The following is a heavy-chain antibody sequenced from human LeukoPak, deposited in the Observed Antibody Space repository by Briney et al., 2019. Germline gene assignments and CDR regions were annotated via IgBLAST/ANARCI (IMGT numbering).Heavy chain of an antibody. V-gene: IGHV1-46*01. CDR1: GYTLTSYY. Sequence: ASVKVSCKASGYTLTSYYMHWVRQAPGQGLEWMGIINHSGGSTSYAQKFQGRVTMTRDMSTSTVYMELSSLRAEDTAVYYCARDQYDDYVVFDYWGQGTLVTVSS. J-gene: IGHJ4*02. CDR3: ARDQYDDYVVFDY. D-gene: IGHD4-17*01. CDR2: INHSGGST.